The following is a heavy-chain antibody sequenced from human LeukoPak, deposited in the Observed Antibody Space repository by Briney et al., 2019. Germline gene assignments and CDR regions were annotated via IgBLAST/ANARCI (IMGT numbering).Heavy chain of an antibody. CDR1: GGSISSGGYY. V-gene: IGHV4-31*03. J-gene: IGHJ4*02. CDR3: ARAERGSSGYPYYFDY. Sequence: SETLSLTCTVSGGSISSGGYYWSWIRQHPGKGLEWIGYIYYSGSTYYNPSLKSRVTISVDTSKNQFSLKLSSVTAADTAVYYCARAERGSSGYPYYFDYWGQGTLVTVSS. CDR2: IYYSGST. D-gene: IGHD3-22*01.